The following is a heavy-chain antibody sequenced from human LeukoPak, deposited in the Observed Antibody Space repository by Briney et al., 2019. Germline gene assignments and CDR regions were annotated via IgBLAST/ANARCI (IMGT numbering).Heavy chain of an antibody. V-gene: IGHV3-66*02. CDR2: IYSGSST. J-gene: IGHJ4*02. D-gene: IGHD3-10*01. CDR3: ASMIYYYGSGSYDPLSQDFDY. CDR1: GFTVSSNY. Sequence: GGSLRLSCAASGFTVSSNYMTWVRQAPGKGLEWVSVIYSGSSTYYTDSVKGRFTISRDNSKNTLYLQMNSLRAEDTAVYYCASMIYYYGSGSYDPLSQDFDYWGQGTLVTVSS.